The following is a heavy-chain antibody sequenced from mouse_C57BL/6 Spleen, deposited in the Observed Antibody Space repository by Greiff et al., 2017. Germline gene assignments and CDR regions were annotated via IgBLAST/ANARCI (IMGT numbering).Heavy chain of an antibody. D-gene: IGHD4-1*01. V-gene: IGHV1-82*01. CDR3: ARGDWAFDY. Sequence: QVQLQQSGPELVKPGASVKISCKASGYAFSSSWLNWVKQRPGKGLEWIGRIYPGDGDTNYNGKFKGKATLTADTSSSTAYMQLSSLTSEASEVYFGARGDWAFDYWGQGTTVTVSS. CDR2: IYPGDGDT. J-gene: IGHJ2*01. CDR1: GYAFSSSW.